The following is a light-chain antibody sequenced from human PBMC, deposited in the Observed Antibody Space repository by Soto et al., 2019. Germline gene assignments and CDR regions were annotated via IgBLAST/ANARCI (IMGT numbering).Light chain of an antibody. CDR3: SAYAGTNDLGV. CDR1: NSDIGIYDF. Sequence: QSALTQPPSASGSPGQSVTISCTGTNSDIGIYDFVSWYQQHPGKAPKLLIYEVSKRPSGVPDRFSGSKSGNTASLTVSDLQTEDAADYFCSAYAGTNDLGVFGGWTKLTVL. V-gene: IGLV2-8*01. J-gene: IGLJ3*02. CDR2: EVS.